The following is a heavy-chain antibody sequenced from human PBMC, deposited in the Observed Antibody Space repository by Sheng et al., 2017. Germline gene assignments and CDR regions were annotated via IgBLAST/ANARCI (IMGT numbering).Heavy chain of an antibody. J-gene: IGHJ3*02. Sequence: QVQLQQWGAGLLKPSETLSLTCAVYGGSFSGYYWSWIRQPPGKGLEWIGEINHSGSTNYNPSLKSRVTISVDTSKNQFSLKLSSVTAADTAVYYCARLIVLYDAFDIWAKGQWSPSLQ. CDR2: INHSGST. CDR3: ARLIVLYDAFDI. V-gene: IGHV4-34*01. D-gene: IGHD1-26*01. CDR1: GGSFSGYY.